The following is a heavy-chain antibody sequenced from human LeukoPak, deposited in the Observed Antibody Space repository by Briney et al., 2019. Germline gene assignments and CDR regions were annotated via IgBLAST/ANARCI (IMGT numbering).Heavy chain of an antibody. D-gene: IGHD3-10*01. V-gene: IGHV1-2*02. Sequence: ASVKDSCKASGYTFTGYYIHWVRQAPGQGLEWMGWINPNSGGTNYAQKFQGRVTMTRDTSISTAYMELSRLRSDDTAVYYCARGRWFGELPDYWGQGTLVTVSS. CDR3: ARGRWFGELPDY. CDR2: INPNSGGT. CDR1: GYTFTGYY. J-gene: IGHJ4*02.